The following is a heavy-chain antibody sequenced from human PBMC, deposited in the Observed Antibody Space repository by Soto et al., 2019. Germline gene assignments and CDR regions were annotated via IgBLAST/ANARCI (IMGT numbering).Heavy chain of an antibody. D-gene: IGHD2-21*02. V-gene: IGHV5-51*01. CDR2: IYPGDSDT. CDR1: GYSFTSYW. Sequence: GESLKISCKGSGYSFTSYWIGWVRQMPGKGLEWMGIIYPGDSDTRYSPSFQGQVTISADKSISTAYLQWSSLKASDTAMYYCARRGDLTYYYYGMDVWGQGTTVTVSS. J-gene: IGHJ6*02. CDR3: ARRGDLTYYYYGMDV.